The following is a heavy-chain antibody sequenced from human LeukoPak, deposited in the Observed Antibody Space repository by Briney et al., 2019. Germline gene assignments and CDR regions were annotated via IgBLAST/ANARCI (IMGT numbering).Heavy chain of an antibody. CDR2: INAGNGNT. Sequence: GASVKVSCKASGYTFTSYAMHWVRQAPGQRLEWMGWINAGNGNTKYSQEFQGRVTITRDTSASTAYMELSSLRSEDMAVYYCARGSHRLYDYVWGTYESKDYWGQGTLVTVSS. D-gene: IGHD3-16*01. V-gene: IGHV1-3*03. CDR3: ARGSHRLYDYVWGTYESKDY. J-gene: IGHJ4*02. CDR1: GYTFTSYA.